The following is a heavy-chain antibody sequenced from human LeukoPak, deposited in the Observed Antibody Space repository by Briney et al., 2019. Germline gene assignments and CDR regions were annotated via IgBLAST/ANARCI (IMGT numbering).Heavy chain of an antibody. V-gene: IGHV4-39*07. D-gene: IGHD2-21*02. CDR2: IYYSGST. J-gene: IGHJ2*01. Sequence: PSETLSLTCTVSGGSISSSSYYWGWIRQPPGKGLEWIGSIYYSGSTYYNPSLKSRVTISVDTSKNQFSLKLSSVTAADTAVYYCARDGGCGGDCLHHWGYWYFDLWGRGTLVTVSS. CDR3: ARDGGCGGDCLHHWGYWYFDL. CDR1: GGSISSSSYY.